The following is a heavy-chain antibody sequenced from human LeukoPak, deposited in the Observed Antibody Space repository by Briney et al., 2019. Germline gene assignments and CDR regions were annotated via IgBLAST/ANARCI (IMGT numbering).Heavy chain of an antibody. J-gene: IGHJ5*02. D-gene: IGHD2-2*01. V-gene: IGHV3-23*01. CDR3: AKEYCSTITCYPNWFDP. CDR2: ISGRGGST. Sequence: PGGSLRLSCAASGFTFSSYAMSWVRQAPGKGLEWVSGISGRGGSTYYVDSVKGRFTISRDNSKNTLYLQMNSLRAEDTAVYYCAKEYCSTITCYPNWFDPWGQGTLVTVSS. CDR1: GFTFSSYA.